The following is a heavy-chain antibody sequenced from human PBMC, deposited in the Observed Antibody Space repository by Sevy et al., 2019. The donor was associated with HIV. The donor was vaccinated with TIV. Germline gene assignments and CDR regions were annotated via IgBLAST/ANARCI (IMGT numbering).Heavy chain of an antibody. CDR3: ARTRYYYDSSGYYPPFDY. CDR2: IIPIFGTA. D-gene: IGHD3-22*01. CDR1: GGTFSSYA. V-gene: IGHV1-69*13. Sequence: ASVKVSCKASGGTFSSYAISCVRQAPGQGLEWMGGIIPIFGTANYAQKFQGRVTITADESTSTAYMELSSLRSEDTAVYYCARTRYYYDSSGYYPPFDYWGQGTLVTVSS. J-gene: IGHJ4*02.